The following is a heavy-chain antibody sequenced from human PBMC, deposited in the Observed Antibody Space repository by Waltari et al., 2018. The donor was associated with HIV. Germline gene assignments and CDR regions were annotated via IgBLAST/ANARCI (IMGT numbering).Heavy chain of an antibody. CDR3: ARNMDIVATIPGY. CDR2: INAGNGNT. V-gene: IGHV1-3*01. CDR1: GYTFPSYA. Sequence: QVQLVQSGAEVKKPGASVKVSCKASGYTFPSYAMHWVRQAPGQRLEWMGWINAGNGNTKYSQKFQGRVTITRDTSASTAYMELSSLRSEDTAVYYCARNMDIVATIPGYWGQGTLVTVSS. D-gene: IGHD5-12*01. J-gene: IGHJ4*02.